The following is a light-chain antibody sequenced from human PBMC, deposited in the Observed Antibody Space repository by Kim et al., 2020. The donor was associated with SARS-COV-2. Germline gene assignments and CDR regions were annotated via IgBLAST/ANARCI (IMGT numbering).Light chain of an antibody. V-gene: IGKV3-11*01. J-gene: IGKJ1*01. CDR2: DAS. CDR1: QSVSTY. CDR3: QQRSDWPRT. Sequence: EIVLTQSPATLSLSPGERATLSCRASQSVSTYLAWYQQKSGQAPRLLIYDASNRATGIPARFSGSGSGTDFTLTISSLEPEDFAVYFCQQRSDWPRTFGHGTKVDIK.